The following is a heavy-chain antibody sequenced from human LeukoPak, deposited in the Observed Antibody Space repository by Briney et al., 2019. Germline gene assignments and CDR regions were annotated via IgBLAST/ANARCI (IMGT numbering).Heavy chain of an antibody. CDR1: GFTFSSYA. CDR3: ARDLVSTLITYYYDSSGSPHAFDI. CDR2: ISGSGGST. V-gene: IGHV3-23*01. Sequence: PGGSLRLSCAASGFTFSSYAMSWVRQAPGKGLEWVSAISGSGGSTYYADSVKGRFTISRDNAKNSLYLQMNSLRAEDTAVYYCARDLVSTLITYYYDSSGSPHAFDIWGQGTMVTVSS. J-gene: IGHJ3*02. D-gene: IGHD3-22*01.